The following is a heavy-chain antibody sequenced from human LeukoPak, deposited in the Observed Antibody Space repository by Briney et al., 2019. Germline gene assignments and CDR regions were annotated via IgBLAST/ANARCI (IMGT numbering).Heavy chain of an antibody. V-gene: IGHV4-34*01. Sequence: SETLSLTCAVYGGSFSGYYWSWIRQPPGKGLEWIGEINHSGSTNYNPSLKSRVTISVDTSKNQFSLKLSSVTAADTAVYYCARVEGGSGWYYFDDWGQGTLVTVSS. CDR2: INHSGST. D-gene: IGHD6-19*01. CDR1: GGSFSGYY. CDR3: ARVEGGSGWYYFDD. J-gene: IGHJ4*02.